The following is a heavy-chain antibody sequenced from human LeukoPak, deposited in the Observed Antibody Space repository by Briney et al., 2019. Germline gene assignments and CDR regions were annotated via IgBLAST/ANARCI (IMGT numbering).Heavy chain of an antibody. Sequence: SETLSLTCTVSGGSISSYYWSWLRQPPGKGLEWIGYIYYSGSTNYNPSLKSRVTISVDTSKSQFSLKLSSVTAADTAVYYCARDTFPGIAAAGTVWGQGTLVTVSS. D-gene: IGHD6-13*01. V-gene: IGHV4-59*01. CDR3: ARDTFPGIAAAGTV. CDR2: IYYSGST. CDR1: GGSISSYY. J-gene: IGHJ4*02.